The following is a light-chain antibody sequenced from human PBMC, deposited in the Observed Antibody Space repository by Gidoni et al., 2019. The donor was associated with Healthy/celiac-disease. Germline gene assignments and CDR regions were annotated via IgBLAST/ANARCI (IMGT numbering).Light chain of an antibody. CDR2: AES. Sequence: DIQMTQSPSSLSASVGDRVTITCRASQSISSYLNWYQQKPGKAPKLLIYAESSLQSGVPSRFSGSGSWTDFTLTISSLLPEDVATYYCQQSYSTPRTFXQXTKVEIK. J-gene: IGKJ1*01. V-gene: IGKV1-39*01. CDR1: QSISSY. CDR3: QQSYSTPRT.